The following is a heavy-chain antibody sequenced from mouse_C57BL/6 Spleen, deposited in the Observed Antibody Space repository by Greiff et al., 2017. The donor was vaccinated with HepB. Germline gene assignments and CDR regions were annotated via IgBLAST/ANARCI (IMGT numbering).Heavy chain of an antibody. Sequence: VQLKESGPELVKPGASVKISCKASGYSFTDYNMNWVKQSNGKSLEWIGVINPNYGTTSYNQKFKGKATLTVDQSSSTAYMQLNSLTSEDSAVYYCARETTVVATRAMDYWGQGTSVTVSS. CDR3: ARETTVVATRAMDY. J-gene: IGHJ4*01. CDR1: GYSFTDYN. V-gene: IGHV1-39*01. CDR2: INPNYGTT. D-gene: IGHD1-1*01.